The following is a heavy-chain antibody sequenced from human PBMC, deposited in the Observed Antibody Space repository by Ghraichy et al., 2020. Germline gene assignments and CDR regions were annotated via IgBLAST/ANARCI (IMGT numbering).Heavy chain of an antibody. CDR2: TYYRSKWYN. CDR1: GESVSSNSGA. Sequence: SQTLSLTCAISGESVSSNSGAWNWIRQSPSRGLEWLGRTYYRSKWYNDYAVSVKSRIIINSDTSKNQFSLHLNSVTPEETATYYCARGGIAAGGRGWFDPWGQGTLVTVSS. J-gene: IGHJ5*02. D-gene: IGHD6-13*01. V-gene: IGHV6-1*01. CDR3: ARGGIAAGGRGWFDP.